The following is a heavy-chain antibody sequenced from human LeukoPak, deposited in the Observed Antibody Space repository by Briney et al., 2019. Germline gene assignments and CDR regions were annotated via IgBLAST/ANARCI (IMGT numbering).Heavy chain of an antibody. CDR3: ARLVTLPPPYYFDY. CDR1: GFTFGDYA. J-gene: IGHJ4*02. D-gene: IGHD3-16*02. Sequence: PGRSLRLSCAVSGFTFGDYAMHWVRQSPGKGLEWVSGINWSGGTTGYADSVKGRFTISRDNAKNSLYLQMNSLRAEDTAVYYCARLVTLPPPYYFDYWGQGTLVTVSS. V-gene: IGHV3-9*01. CDR2: INWSGGTT.